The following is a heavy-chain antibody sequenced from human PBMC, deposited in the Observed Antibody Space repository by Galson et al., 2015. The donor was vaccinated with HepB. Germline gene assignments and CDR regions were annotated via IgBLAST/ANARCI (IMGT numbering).Heavy chain of an antibody. CDR1: GITFDDYG. D-gene: IGHD3-10*01. CDR2: INWKADST. J-gene: IGHJ4*02. CDR3: ARGYGGFVDY. V-gene: IGHV3-20*01. Sequence: SLRLSCAASGITFDDYGTSWIRQGPGKGLEWVSGINWKADSTGYADSVKGRFTISRDNAKNSLYLQMNSLKVEDTALYHCARGYGGFVDYWGQGTLVTVSS.